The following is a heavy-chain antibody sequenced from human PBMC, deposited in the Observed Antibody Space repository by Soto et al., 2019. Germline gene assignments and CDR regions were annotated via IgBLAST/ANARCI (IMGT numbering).Heavy chain of an antibody. Sequence: QITLKESGPTLVKPTQTLTLTCTFSGFSLSTSGVGVGWICQPPGKALEWLALIYWDDDKRYSPSLKSRLTITKDTSKNQVVRTMTNMDPVDTATYYCIHRSVWFGEEGWFDPWGQGTLVTVSS. CDR2: IYWDDDK. D-gene: IGHD3-10*01. CDR1: GFSLSTSGVG. CDR3: IHRSVWFGEEGWFDP. V-gene: IGHV2-5*02. J-gene: IGHJ5*02.